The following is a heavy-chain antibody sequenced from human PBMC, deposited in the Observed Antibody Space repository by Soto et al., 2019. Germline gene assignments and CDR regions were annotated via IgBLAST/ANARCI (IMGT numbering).Heavy chain of an antibody. D-gene: IGHD4-17*01. CDR1: GFTFSTYG. J-gene: IGHJ4*02. Sequence: PGGSLRLSCAASGFTFSTYGMSWVRQAPGKGLEWVSATTSGGSTYYADSVKGRFTISRDTSKNTLYLQMNSLRAEDTAIYYCATHFATVTTSHWGQGTLVTVSS. CDR3: ATHFATVTTSH. V-gene: IGHV3-23*01. CDR2: TTSGGST.